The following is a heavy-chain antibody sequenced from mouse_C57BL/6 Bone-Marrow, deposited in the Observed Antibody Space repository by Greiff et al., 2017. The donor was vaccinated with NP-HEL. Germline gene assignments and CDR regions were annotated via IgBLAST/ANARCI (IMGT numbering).Heavy chain of an antibody. Sequence: VKLLESGAELVKPGASVKLSCKASGYTFTEYTIHWVKQRSGQGLEWIGWFYPGSGSIKYNEKFKDKATLTADKSSSTVYMELSRLTSEDSAVYFCARLPYYYGSSYAMDYWGQGTSVTVSS. J-gene: IGHJ4*01. CDR2: FYPGSGSI. CDR3: ARLPYYYGSSYAMDY. D-gene: IGHD1-1*01. CDR1: GYTFTEYT. V-gene: IGHV1-62-2*01.